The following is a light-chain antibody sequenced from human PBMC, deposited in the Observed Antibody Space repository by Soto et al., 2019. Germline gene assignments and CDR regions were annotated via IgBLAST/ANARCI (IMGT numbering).Light chain of an antibody. CDR2: AAS. V-gene: IGKV3-20*01. J-gene: IGKJ2*01. CDR3: HQYGSSPYT. CDR1: QSVTNSY. Sequence: PGARATLSCRASQSVTNSYLAWYQQKPGQAPRLLIYAASSRATGIPDRFSGSGSGTDFTLTITRLEPEDFAVYYCHQYGSSPYTFGQGTDLDIK.